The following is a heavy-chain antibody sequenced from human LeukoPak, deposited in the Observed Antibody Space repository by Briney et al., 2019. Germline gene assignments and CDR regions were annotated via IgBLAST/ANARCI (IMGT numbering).Heavy chain of an antibody. CDR2: MYFNSGAT. CDR3: AREGSSGQDWYAFDV. V-gene: IGHV1-2*02. CDR1: GFSFTGYY. Sequence: VSDRVSCKASGFSFTGYYVQWLRQAPGQGLEWVGWMYFNSGATRYAPKFQDRVTMTRDTSISTAYMELSSLRADDTAMYFCAREGSSGQDWYAFDVWGQETMVTVSS. J-gene: IGHJ3*01. D-gene: IGHD5-12*01.